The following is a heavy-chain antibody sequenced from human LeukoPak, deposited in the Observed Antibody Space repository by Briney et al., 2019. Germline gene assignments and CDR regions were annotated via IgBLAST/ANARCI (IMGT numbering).Heavy chain of an antibody. J-gene: IGHJ3*02. Sequence: AETLSLTCAVYGGSFSGYYWSWIRQPPGKGLEWIGEINHSGSTNYNPSLKSRVTISVDKSKNQFSLKLSSVTAADTAVYYCASLNYYDSSGPDDAFDIWGQGTMVTVSS. D-gene: IGHD3-22*01. V-gene: IGHV4-34*01. CDR1: GGSFSGYY. CDR2: INHSGST. CDR3: ASLNYYDSSGPDDAFDI.